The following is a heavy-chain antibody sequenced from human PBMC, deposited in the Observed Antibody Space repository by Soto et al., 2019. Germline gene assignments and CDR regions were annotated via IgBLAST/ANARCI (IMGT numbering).Heavy chain of an antibody. CDR3: ARQGVDRAMVPPLYGMDV. CDR2: IDPSDSYT. J-gene: IGHJ6*02. Sequence: GESLKISCKGSGYSFTSYWISWVRQMPGKGLARMGRIDPSDSYTNYSPSFQGHVTISADKSISTAYLQWSSLKASDAAMYYCARQGVDRAMVPPLYGMDVWGQGTTVTVSS. V-gene: IGHV5-10-1*01. D-gene: IGHD5-18*01. CDR1: GYSFTSYW.